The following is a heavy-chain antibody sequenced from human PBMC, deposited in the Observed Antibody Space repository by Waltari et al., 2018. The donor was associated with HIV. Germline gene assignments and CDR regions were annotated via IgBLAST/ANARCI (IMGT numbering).Heavy chain of an antibody. CDR1: GYTFTTYG. D-gene: IGHD2-15*01. Sequence: QVQLVQSGAEVKKPGASVKVSCEASGYTFTTYGITWARQAPGQGLEWMGWISADNGNTNYAQKVQGRVTMTTDPSTSTAYMELRSLKSDDTAIYYCARDQGQTGRILYYWGQGTLVTVSS. J-gene: IGHJ4*02. CDR3: ARDQGQTGRILYY. V-gene: IGHV1-18*01. CDR2: ISADNGNT.